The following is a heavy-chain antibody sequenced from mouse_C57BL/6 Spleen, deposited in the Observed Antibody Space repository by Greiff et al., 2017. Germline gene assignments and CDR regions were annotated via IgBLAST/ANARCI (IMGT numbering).Heavy chain of an antibody. D-gene: IGHD2-4*01. CDR2: IDPSDSYT. CDR3: ARRYDYDEGYYAMDY. J-gene: IGHJ4*01. CDR1: GYTFTSYW. V-gene: IGHV1-69*01. Sequence: QVQLQQPGAELVMPGASVKLSCKASGYTFTSYWMHWVKQRPGQGLEWIGEIDPSDSYTNYNQKFKGKSTLTVDKSSSTAYMQLSSLTSEDSAVYYCARRYDYDEGYYAMDYWGQGTSVTVSS.